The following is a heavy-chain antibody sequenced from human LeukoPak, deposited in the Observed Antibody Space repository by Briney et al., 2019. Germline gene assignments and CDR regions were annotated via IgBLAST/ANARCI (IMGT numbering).Heavy chain of an antibody. CDR3: ARDRGSLFWSGSDDAFDI. Sequence: GGSLRLSCAASGFTVSSNYMSWVRQAPGKGLEWVSVIYSGGSTYYADSVKGRFTISRDNSKNTLYLQMNSLRAEDTAVYYCARDRGSLFWSGSDDAFDIWGQGTMVTVSS. J-gene: IGHJ3*02. V-gene: IGHV3-53*01. CDR2: IYSGGST. CDR1: GFTVSSNY. D-gene: IGHD3-3*01.